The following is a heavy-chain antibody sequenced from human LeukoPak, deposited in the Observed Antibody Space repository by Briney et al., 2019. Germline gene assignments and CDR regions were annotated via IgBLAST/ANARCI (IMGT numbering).Heavy chain of an antibody. CDR3: ANFDGSTQAFQI. Sequence: GGSLRLSCAASGFIFSSYNMHWVRQAPGKGLEWVAAILYDGSKKYYADSVKGRFSVYRDNSNYTLYMELNSLRPEDTALYSCANFDGSTQAFQIWGQGTMVTVSS. CDR1: GFIFSSYN. CDR2: ILYDGSKK. D-gene: IGHD3-9*01. J-gene: IGHJ3*02. V-gene: IGHV3-30*18.